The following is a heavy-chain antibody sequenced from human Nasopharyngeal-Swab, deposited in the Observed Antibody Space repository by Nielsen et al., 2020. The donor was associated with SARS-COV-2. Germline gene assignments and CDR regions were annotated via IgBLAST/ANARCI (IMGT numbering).Heavy chain of an antibody. J-gene: IGHJ6*02. Sequence: WIRQCPGKGLEWIGEINHSGSTNYNPSLKSRVTISVDTSKNQFSLKLSSVTAADTAVYYCARLDARTIIWGGMDVWGQGTTVTVSS. CDR3: ARLDARTIIWGGMDV. D-gene: IGHD3-16*01. CDR2: INHSGST. V-gene: IGHV4-34*01.